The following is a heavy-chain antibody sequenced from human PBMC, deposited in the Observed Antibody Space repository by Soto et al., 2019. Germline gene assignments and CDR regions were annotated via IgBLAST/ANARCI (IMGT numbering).Heavy chain of an antibody. Sequence: SETLSLTCTVSGGSISSGVYYWSWIRQHPGKGLEWIGYIYYSGSTYYNPSLKSRVTISVDTSKNQFSLKLSSVTAADTAVYYCASLDYYDSSAPITAPGYFDYWGQGTLVTVSS. V-gene: IGHV4-31*03. CDR3: ASLDYYDSSAPITAPGYFDY. CDR2: IYYSGST. CDR1: GGSISSGVYY. J-gene: IGHJ4*02. D-gene: IGHD3-22*01.